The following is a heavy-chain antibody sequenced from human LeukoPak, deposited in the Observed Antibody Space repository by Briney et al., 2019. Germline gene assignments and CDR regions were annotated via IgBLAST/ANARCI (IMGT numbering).Heavy chain of an antibody. CDR3: ARLGLGSLPYFDY. Sequence: ASVKVSCKASGYTFTGYYMHWVRQAPGQGLEWMGWINPNSGGTNYAQKFQGRATMTRDTSISTAYMELSRLRSDDTAVYYCARLGLGSLPYFDYWGQGTLVTVSS. D-gene: IGHD1-26*01. J-gene: IGHJ4*02. CDR2: INPNSGGT. CDR1: GYTFTGYY. V-gene: IGHV1-2*02.